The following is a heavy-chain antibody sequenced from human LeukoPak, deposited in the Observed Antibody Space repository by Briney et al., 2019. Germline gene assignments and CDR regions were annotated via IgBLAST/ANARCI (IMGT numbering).Heavy chain of an antibody. CDR3: ARADYDSSGYIDAFDI. D-gene: IGHD3-22*01. CDR2: IDTNTGNP. V-gene: IGHV7-4-1*02. Sequence: ASVKVSCKASGYTFTNYAMNWVRQAPGQGLECMGWIDTNTGNPTYAQGFTGRFVFSLDTSVSTAYLQISSLKAEDTAVYYCARADYDSSGYIDAFDIWGQGTMVTVSS. J-gene: IGHJ3*02. CDR1: GYTFTNYA.